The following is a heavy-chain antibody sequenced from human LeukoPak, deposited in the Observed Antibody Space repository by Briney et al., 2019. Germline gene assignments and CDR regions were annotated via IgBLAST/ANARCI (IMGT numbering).Heavy chain of an antibody. Sequence: GGSLRLSCAASGFTFSSFGMHWVRQAPGKGLEWVAVIWYDGSKEYYADSVKGRFTISRDNSKNTLYLQMNSLRAEDTAVYYCAKGLLGYCSGGSCHIDYWGQGTLVTVSS. V-gene: IGHV3-30*02. J-gene: IGHJ4*02. CDR3: AKGLLGYCSGGSCHIDY. CDR1: GFTFSSFG. CDR2: IWYDGSKE. D-gene: IGHD2-15*01.